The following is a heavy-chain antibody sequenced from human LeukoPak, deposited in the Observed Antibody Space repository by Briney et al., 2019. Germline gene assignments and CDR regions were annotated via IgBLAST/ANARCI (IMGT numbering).Heavy chain of an antibody. CDR1: GGSISSSSYY. Sequence: SETLSLTCTVSGGSISSSSYYWGWIRQPPGKGLEWIGSIYYSGSTNYNPSLKSRVTISVDTSKNQFSLKLSSVTAADTAVYYCARPVWFGESVGYNWFDPWGQGTLVTVSS. V-gene: IGHV4-39*07. D-gene: IGHD3-10*01. J-gene: IGHJ5*02. CDR3: ARPVWFGESVGYNWFDP. CDR2: IYYSGST.